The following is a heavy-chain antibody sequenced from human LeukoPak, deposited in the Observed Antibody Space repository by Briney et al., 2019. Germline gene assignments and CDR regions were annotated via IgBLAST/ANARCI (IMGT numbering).Heavy chain of an antibody. CDR1: GSSLSGYW. CDR3: TRVQAGRSGLMDV. D-gene: IGHD2-8*02. V-gene: IGHV3-74*01. Sequence: QPGRSLRLSCAASGSSLSGYWMHWVRQAPGKGLVWVSRISPEGSGTTYAGSVKGRFTISRDNSKNTLYLQMDSLRDEDAAVYHCTRVQAGRSGLMDVWGRGITVTVSS. J-gene: IGHJ6*02. CDR2: ISPEGSGT.